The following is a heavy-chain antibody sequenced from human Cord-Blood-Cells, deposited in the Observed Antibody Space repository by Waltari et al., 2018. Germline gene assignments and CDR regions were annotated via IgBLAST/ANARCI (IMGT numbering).Heavy chain of an antibody. Sequence: QVQLQESSPGLVKPSQNLSLTCTVSAGSISRGAYYWNWIRQPPGKGLEWIGYIYYSGSTYYNPSLKSRVTISVDTSKNQFSLKLSSVTAADTAVYYCARVEEPGNLGYWGQGTLVTVSS. D-gene: IGHD7-27*01. J-gene: IGHJ4*02. V-gene: IGHV4-30-4*08. CDR3: ARVEEPGNLGY. CDR1: AGSISRGAYY. CDR2: IYYSGST.